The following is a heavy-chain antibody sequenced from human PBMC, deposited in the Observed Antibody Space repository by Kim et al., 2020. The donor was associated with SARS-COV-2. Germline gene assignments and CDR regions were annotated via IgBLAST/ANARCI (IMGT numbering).Heavy chain of an antibody. CDR3: ARDQRLTTIFGVVIVGPDYFDY. J-gene: IGHJ4*02. CDR1: GYTFTSYA. CDR2: INTNTGNP. Sequence: SVKVSCKASGYTFTSYAMNWVRQAPGQGLEWMGWINTNTGNPTYAQGFTGRFVFSLDTSVSTAYLQISSLKAEDTAVYYCARDQRLTTIFGVVIVGPDYFDYWGQGTLVTVSS. V-gene: IGHV7-4-1*02. D-gene: IGHD3-3*01.